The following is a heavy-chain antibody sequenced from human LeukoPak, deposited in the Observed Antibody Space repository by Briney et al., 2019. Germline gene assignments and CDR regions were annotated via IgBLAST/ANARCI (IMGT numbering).Heavy chain of an antibody. CDR1: GYTFTSYD. D-gene: IGHD6-13*01. V-gene: IGHV1-8*01. Sequence: ASVKVSCKASGYTFTSYDINWVRQATGQGLEWMGWMNPNSGNTGYAQKFQGRVTMTRNTSISTAYMELSSLRSEDTAVYYCARYSSSWYVSWFGPWGQGTLVTVSS. CDR3: ARYSSSWYVSWFGP. CDR2: MNPNSGNT. J-gene: IGHJ5*02.